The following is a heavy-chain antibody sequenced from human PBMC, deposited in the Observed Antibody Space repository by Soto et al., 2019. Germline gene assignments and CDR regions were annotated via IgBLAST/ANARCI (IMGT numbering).Heavy chain of an antibody. J-gene: IGHJ4*02. CDR2: ISGSDGKT. D-gene: IGHD3-3*01. CDR1: GFSFGSYA. CDR3: ARWSYLDY. V-gene: IGHV3-23*01. Sequence: GTLLLSCSASGFSFGSYALSWVRQAPGKGLEWVSTISGSDGKTFYADSVKGRFSISRDTSQNHLYLQMNSLRADDTAIYYCARWSYLDYWGQGTRVTVSS.